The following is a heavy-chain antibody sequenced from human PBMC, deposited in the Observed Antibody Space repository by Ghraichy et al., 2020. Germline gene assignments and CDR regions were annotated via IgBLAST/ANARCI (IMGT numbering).Heavy chain of an antibody. J-gene: IGHJ5*02. D-gene: IGHD1-26*01. CDR2: IFSNDEK. V-gene: IGHV2-26*01. CDR3: ARGTLGGSYNWFDP. Sequence: SGPTLVKPTETLTLTCTVSGFSLSNARMGVSWIRQPPGKALEWLAHIFSNDEKSYSTSLKSRLTISKDTSKSQVVLTMTNMDPVDTATYYCARGTLGGSYNWFDPWGQGTLVTVSS. CDR1: GFSLSNARMG.